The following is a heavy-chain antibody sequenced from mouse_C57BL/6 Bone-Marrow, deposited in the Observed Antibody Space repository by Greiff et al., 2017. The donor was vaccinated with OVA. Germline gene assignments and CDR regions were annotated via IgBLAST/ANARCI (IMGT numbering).Heavy chain of an antibody. CDR3: TGGGLDWYFDV. J-gene: IGHJ1*03. CDR1: GFTFSNYW. CDR2: IRLKSDNYAT. D-gene: IGHD2-4*01. V-gene: IGHV6-3*01. Sequence: EVKLQESGGGLVQPGGSMKLSCVASGFTFSNYWMNWVRQSPEKGLEWVAQIRLKSDNYATHYAESVKGRFTISRDDSKSSVYLQMNNLRAEDTGIYYCTGGGLDWYFDVWGTGTTVTVSS.